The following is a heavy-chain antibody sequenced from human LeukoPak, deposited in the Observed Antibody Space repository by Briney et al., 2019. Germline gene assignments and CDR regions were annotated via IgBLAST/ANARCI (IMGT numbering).Heavy chain of an antibody. CDR2: ISWDGGST. V-gene: IGHV3-43D*03. Sequence: GGSLRLSCVASGFTFDDYAMHWVRQAPGKGLEWVSLISWDGGSTYYADSVKGRFTISRDNSKNSLYLQMNSLRAEDTALYYCAKDATYYYDSSGYYPDYWGQGTLVTVSS. CDR3: AKDATYYYDSSGYYPDY. D-gene: IGHD3-22*01. CDR1: GFTFDDYA. J-gene: IGHJ4*02.